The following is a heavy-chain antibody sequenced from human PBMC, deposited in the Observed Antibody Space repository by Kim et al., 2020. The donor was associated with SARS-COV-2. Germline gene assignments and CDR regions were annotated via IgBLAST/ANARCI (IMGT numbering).Heavy chain of an antibody. D-gene: IGHD5-18*01. J-gene: IGHJ4*02. CDR2: ISGSGSAA. Sequence: GGSLRLSCAASGFTFSSYAMSWVRQAPGKGLEWVSVISGSGSAAYYADSVKGRFTISRDSSKNTLFLQMNSLRAEDTAVYYCAKGYTTMAGGYYFDYWGQGTLVTVSS. V-gene: IGHV3-23*01. CDR3: AKGYTTMAGGYYFDY. CDR1: GFTFSSYA.